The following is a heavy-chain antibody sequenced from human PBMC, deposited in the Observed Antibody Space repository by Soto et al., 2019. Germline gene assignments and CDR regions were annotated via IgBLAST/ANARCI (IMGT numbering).Heavy chain of an antibody. CDR3: ARVLEVAGGFDP. CDR1: AGSISNYH. CDR2: IFYTGKT. V-gene: IGHV4-59*01. D-gene: IGHD2-15*01. J-gene: IGHJ5*02. Sequence: PSETLSLTCSVSAGSISNYHWSWIRQPPGKGLEWTGYIFYTGKTNYNPSLKSRVTISLDTSKNQFSLRLDSVTAADTAVYYCARVLEVAGGFDPWGQGTLVTVSS.